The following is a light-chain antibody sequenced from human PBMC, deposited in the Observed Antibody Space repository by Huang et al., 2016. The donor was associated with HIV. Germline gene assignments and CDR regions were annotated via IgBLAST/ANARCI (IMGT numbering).Light chain of an antibody. CDR1: QNIKTY. CDR2: AAS. CDR3: QESYSTPWT. J-gene: IGKJ1*01. Sequence: DIQMTQSPSSLSASVGERVTITCRTSQNIKTYLNWYQHKPGKAPDLLIYAASSLRRGVPSRFSASGSGTEFTFTISSLQSDDFATYYCQESYSTPWTFGQGTKVEIK. V-gene: IGKV1-39*01.